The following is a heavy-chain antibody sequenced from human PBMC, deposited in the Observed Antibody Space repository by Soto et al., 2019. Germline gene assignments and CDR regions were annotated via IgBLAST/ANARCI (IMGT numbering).Heavy chain of an antibody. V-gene: IGHV1-3*01. CDR3: ARDTGDRTFEF. CDR2: INAGYGNT. J-gene: IGHJ4*02. D-gene: IGHD7-27*01. Sequence: ASVKVSCKASGYTFSSYAMHWVRQAPGQRLEWMGWINAGYGNTKSSQKFQDRVTISRDTSASTAYMELTSLRSEDTAVHYCARDTGDRTFEFWGQGTLVTAAS. CDR1: GYTFSSYA.